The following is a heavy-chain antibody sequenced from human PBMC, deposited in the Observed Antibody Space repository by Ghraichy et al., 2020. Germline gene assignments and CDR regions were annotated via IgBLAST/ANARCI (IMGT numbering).Heavy chain of an antibody. Sequence: LSLTCVASGFTFTDYRMHWVRQAPGNGLVWVSRINSHGTTTIYADAVKGRFTVARDNAKNTLYLEMKSLGVEDTAVYYCARDWDVAEAPAADDLYGMDVWGQGTSVTVSS. D-gene: IGHD2-2*01. CDR2: INSHGTTT. CDR1: GFTFTDYR. J-gene: IGHJ6*02. CDR3: ARDWDVAEAPAADDLYGMDV. V-gene: IGHV3-74*01.